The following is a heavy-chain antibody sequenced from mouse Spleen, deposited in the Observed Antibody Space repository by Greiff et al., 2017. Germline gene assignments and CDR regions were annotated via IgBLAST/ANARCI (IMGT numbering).Heavy chain of an antibody. CDR1: GFTFSDFY. CDR3: ARAITTATTWYFDV. V-gene: IGHV7-1*02. D-gene: IGHD1-2*01. J-gene: IGHJ1*01. CDR2: SRNKANDYTT. Sequence: EVMLVESGGGLVQPGGSLRLSCATSGFTFSDFYMEWVRQPPGKRLEWIAASRNKANDYTTEYSASVKGRFIVSRDTSQSILYLQMNALRAEDTAIYYCARAITTATTWYFDVWGAGTTVTVSS.